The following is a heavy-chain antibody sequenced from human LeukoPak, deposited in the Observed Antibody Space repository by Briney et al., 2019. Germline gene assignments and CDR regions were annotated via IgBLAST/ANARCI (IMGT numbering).Heavy chain of an antibody. CDR1: GFTVSSNY. D-gene: IGHD5-12*01. J-gene: IGHJ4*02. CDR2: IYSGGST. V-gene: IGHV3-53*01. Sequence: GGSLRPSCAASGFTVSSNYMSWVRQAPGKGLEWVSVIYSGGSTYYADSVKGRFTISRDNSKNTIYLQMNSLRVEDAAVYYCARWNGYADYWGQGTLVTVSS. CDR3: ARWNGYADY.